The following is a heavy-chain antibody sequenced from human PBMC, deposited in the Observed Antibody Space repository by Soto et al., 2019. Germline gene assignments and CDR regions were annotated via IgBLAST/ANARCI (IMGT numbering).Heavy chain of an antibody. CDR2: MKPNSGNT. CDR3: VNYDEYRGGTRRCGGFDY. V-gene: IGHV1-8*01. CDR1: GYTFTDFD. J-gene: IGHJ4*02. D-gene: IGHD3-10*01. Sequence: QVQLVQSGAEVKKPGASVKVSCKTSGYTFTDFDIMWVRQAAGQGLEWMGWMKPNSGNTGYAQKFQGRVTMTRNTSRNTAYMELSMQRPKERAVYYCVNYDEYRGGTRRCGGFDYWGQGTLVTVSS.